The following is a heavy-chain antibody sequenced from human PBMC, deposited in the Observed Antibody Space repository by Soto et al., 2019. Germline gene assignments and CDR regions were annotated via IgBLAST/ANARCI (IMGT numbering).Heavy chain of an antibody. CDR2: IYYSGST. V-gene: IGHV4-61*01. CDR1: GGSVSSGSYY. J-gene: IGHJ4*02. CDR3: ATETADIVGAPKVDY. Sequence: SETLSLTCTVSGGSVSSGSYYWSWIRQPPGKGLEWIGYIYYSGSTNYNPSLKSRVTISVDTSKNQFSLKLSSVTAADTAVYYCATETADIVGAPKVDYWGQGTLVTVSS. D-gene: IGHD1-26*01.